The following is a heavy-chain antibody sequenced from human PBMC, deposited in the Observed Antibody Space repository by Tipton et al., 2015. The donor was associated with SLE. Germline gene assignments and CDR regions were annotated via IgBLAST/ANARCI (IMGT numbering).Heavy chain of an antibody. Sequence: TLSLTCAVSGGSISSSNWWSWVRQPPGKGLEWIGEINHSGSTNYNPSLKSRVTISVDTSKNQFSLKLSSVTAADTAVYYCARLSGMDVWGQGTTVTVSS. CDR2: INHSGST. J-gene: IGHJ6*02. CDR3: ARLSGMDV. V-gene: IGHV4-4*02. CDR1: GGSISSSNW.